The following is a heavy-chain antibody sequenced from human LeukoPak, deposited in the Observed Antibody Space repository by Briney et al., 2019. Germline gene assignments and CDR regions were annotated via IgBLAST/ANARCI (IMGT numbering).Heavy chain of an antibody. CDR3: AKEQHPDDSSGYYPLSFDY. D-gene: IGHD3-22*01. V-gene: IGHV3-23*01. CDR1: GFTFSSYA. J-gene: IGHJ4*02. Sequence: PGGSLRLSCAASGFTFSSYAMSWVRQAPGKGLEWVSAISGSGGSTYYADSVKGRFTISRDNSKNTLYLQMNSLRAEDTAVYYCAKEQHPDDSSGYYPLSFDYWGQGTLVTVSS. CDR2: ISGSGGST.